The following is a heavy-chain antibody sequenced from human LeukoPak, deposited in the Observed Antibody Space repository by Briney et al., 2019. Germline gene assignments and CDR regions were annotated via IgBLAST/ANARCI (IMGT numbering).Heavy chain of an antibody. Sequence: SSETLSLTCTVSGGSISSHYWTWIRQPQGKGLEWIGFIYYTGSTNYNPSLKSRVTISIDTSKDQFSLKLTSVTAADTAVYYCARFMVRGVIITSHYGMDVWGQGTTVTVSS. J-gene: IGHJ6*02. V-gene: IGHV4-59*11. D-gene: IGHD3-10*01. CDR3: ARFMVRGVIITSHYGMDV. CDR2: IYYTGST. CDR1: GGSISSHY.